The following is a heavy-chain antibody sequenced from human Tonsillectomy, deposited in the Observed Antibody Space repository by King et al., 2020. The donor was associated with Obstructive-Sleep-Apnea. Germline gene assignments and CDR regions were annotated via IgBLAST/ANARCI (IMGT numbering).Heavy chain of an antibody. CDR3: ARLDVLLWFGEVDY. J-gene: IGHJ4*02. CDR2: ISSSSSYI. D-gene: IGHD3-10*01. Sequence: VQLVESGGGLVKPGGSLRLSCAASGFTFSSYSMNWVRQAPGKGLEWVSSISSSSSYIFYADSVTGRFTISRDNAKNSLSLQMNSLRAEDTAVYYCARLDVLLWFGEVDYWGQGTLVTVSS. CDR1: GFTFSSYS. V-gene: IGHV3-21*01.